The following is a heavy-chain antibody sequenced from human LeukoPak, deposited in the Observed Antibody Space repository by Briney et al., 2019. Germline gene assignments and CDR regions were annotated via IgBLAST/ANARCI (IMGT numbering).Heavy chain of an antibody. CDR2: MNPNSGNT. CDR1: GYTFTSYD. D-gene: IGHD2-2*01. Sequence: ASVKVSCKASGYTFTSYDINWVRQATGQGLEWMGWMNPNSGNTGYAQKYQARVTMTRNTSISTAYMELSSLRSEDTAVYYCARVRGDERAAIPLYDYYGMDVWGQGTTVTVSS. J-gene: IGHJ6*02. CDR3: ARVRGDERAAIPLYDYYGMDV. V-gene: IGHV1-8*01.